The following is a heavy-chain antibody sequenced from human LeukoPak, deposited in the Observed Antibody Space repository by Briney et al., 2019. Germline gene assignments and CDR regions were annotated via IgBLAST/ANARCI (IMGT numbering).Heavy chain of an antibody. CDR2: ISAQHGHT. V-gene: IGHV1-18*01. J-gene: IGHJ4*02. CDR1: GYSENFYG. Sequence: ASVKVSCKTAGYSENFYGITWVRQVAGQGLEWRGWISAQHGHTEYAPNSQDRVTMTTDTYTNPACMELRSLRSDDTAVYYCAGSLGYCTSNVCYLKYWGQGTLVTVSS. D-gene: IGHD2-8*01. CDR3: AGSLGYCTSNVCYLKY.